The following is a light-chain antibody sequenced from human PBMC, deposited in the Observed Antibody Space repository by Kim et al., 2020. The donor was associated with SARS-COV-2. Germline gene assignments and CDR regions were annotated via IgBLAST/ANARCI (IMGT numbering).Light chain of an antibody. V-gene: IGLV1-40*01. CDR2: GNN. CDR3: QSYDSSLSGWV. CDR1: SSNIGADYD. Sequence: QSVLTQPPSVSGAPGQRVTLSCTGSSSNIGADYDVHWYHQVPGTAPKLLIYGNNNRPSGVPDRFSGSRSATSASLAITGLQAEDEADYYCQSYDSSLSGWVFGGGTQLTVL. J-gene: IGLJ3*02.